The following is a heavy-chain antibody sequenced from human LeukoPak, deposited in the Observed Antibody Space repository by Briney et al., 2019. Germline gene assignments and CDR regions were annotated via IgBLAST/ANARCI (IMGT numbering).Heavy chain of an antibody. D-gene: IGHD2-15*01. CDR1: GGSFSGYY. J-gene: IGHJ5*02. V-gene: IGHV4-34*03. CDR3: ARTYRRGGNWFDP. CDR2: INHSGST. Sequence: SETLSLTCAVYGGSFSGYYWSWIRQPPGKGLEWIGEINHSGSTNYNPSLKSRVTISVDTSKNQFSLKLNSVTAADTAVYCARTYRRGGNWFDPWGQGTLVTVSS.